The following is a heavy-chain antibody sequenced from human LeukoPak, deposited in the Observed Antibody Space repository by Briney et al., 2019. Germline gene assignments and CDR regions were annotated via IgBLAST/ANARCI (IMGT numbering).Heavy chain of an antibody. D-gene: IGHD3-22*01. CDR1: GDFISSSNYY. Sequence: PSETLSLTCTVSGDFISSSNYYWCWIRQPPGKGLEWIGTIYYSGRTYYSPSLNSRVTMSLDTSKNQFSLKLSPVTAADTAVYYCARLYYYDASLPPFWGQGTLVTVSS. CDR3: ARLYYYDASLPPF. CDR2: IYYSGRT. V-gene: IGHV4-39*01. J-gene: IGHJ4*02.